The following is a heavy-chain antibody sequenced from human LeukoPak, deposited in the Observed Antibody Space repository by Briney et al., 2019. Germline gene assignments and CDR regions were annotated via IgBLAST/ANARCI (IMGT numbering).Heavy chain of an antibody. CDR1: GYTFTGYH. CDR2: INPNSGGI. J-gene: IGHJ5*02. CDR3: ARGGGTYWWGGNWYGDLFDP. D-gene: IGHD1-20*01. V-gene: IGHV1-2*02. Sequence: ASVKVSCKASGYTFTGYHMHWVRQAPGQGLEWMGWINPNSGGINYAQKFQGRVTMTRDTSISTAYMELSRLRSDDTAVYYCARGGGTYWWGGNWYGDLFDPWGQGTIVTGSS.